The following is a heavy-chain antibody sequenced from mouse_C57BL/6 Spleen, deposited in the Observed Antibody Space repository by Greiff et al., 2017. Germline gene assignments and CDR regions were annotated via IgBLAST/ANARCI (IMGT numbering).Heavy chain of an antibody. Sequence: EVQLQQSGPGMVKPSQSLSLTCTVTGYSITSGYDWHWIRHFPGNKLEWMGYISYSGSTNYNPSLKSRISITHDKSKNHFFLKLNSVTTEDTATYYCASGGDYDDWFAYWGQGTLVTVSA. CDR1: GYSITSGYD. CDR3: ASGGDYDDWFAY. V-gene: IGHV3-1*01. J-gene: IGHJ3*01. CDR2: ISYSGST. D-gene: IGHD2-4*01.